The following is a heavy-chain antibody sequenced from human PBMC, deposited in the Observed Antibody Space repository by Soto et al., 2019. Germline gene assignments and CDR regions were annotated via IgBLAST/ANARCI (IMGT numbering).Heavy chain of an antibody. Sequence: SQTLSLTCAISGDSVSSNSAAWNWIRQSPSRGLEWLGRTYYRSKWYNDYAVSVKSRITINPDTSKNQFSLQLNPVTPEDTAVYYCARDVESPSIVGATDAFDIWGQGTMVTVSS. J-gene: IGHJ3*02. CDR1: GDSVSSNSAA. CDR2: TYYRSKWYN. V-gene: IGHV6-1*01. D-gene: IGHD1-26*01. CDR3: ARDVESPSIVGATDAFDI.